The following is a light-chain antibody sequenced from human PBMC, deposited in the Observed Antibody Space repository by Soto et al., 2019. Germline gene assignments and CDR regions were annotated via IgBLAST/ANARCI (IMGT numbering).Light chain of an antibody. J-gene: IGKJ5*01. Sequence: PGERATLSCRASESVSSSSLAWYQQKPGQAPRLLMHGASSRATGIPDRFSGSGSGADFTLTISRVEPEDFAVYYCQHYGTSPEVTFGQGARLEIK. V-gene: IGKV3-20*01. CDR3: QHYGTSPEVT. CDR1: ESVSSSS. CDR2: GAS.